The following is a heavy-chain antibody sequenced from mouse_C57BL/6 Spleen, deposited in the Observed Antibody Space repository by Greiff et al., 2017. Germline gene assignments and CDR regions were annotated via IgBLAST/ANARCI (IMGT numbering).Heavy chain of an antibody. Sequence: EVHLVESGGGLVKPGGSLKLSCAASGFTFSDYGMHWVRQAPEKGLEWVAYISSGGSTIYYADTVKGRFTISRDNAKNTLFLQMTSLRSEDTAMYYCARPGLRSYFDYWGQGTTLTVSS. CDR1: GFTFSDYG. CDR3: ARPGLRSYFDY. V-gene: IGHV5-17*01. CDR2: ISSGGSTI. D-gene: IGHD1-1*01. J-gene: IGHJ2*01.